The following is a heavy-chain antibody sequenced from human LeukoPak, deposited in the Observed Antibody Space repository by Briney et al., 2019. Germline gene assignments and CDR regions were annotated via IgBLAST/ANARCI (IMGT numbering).Heavy chain of an antibody. D-gene: IGHD6-19*01. J-gene: IGHJ4*02. Sequence: PGGSLRLSCAASGFTFSSYSMHWVRQAPGKGLEWVSSISGTSNYIYYGDSVKGRFTISRDDAKNSQYLQINSLTAEDTAVYYCASSGPIAVAFFDYWGQGILVTVSS. CDR1: GFTFSSYS. V-gene: IGHV3-21*01. CDR2: ISGTSNYI. CDR3: ASSGPIAVAFFDY.